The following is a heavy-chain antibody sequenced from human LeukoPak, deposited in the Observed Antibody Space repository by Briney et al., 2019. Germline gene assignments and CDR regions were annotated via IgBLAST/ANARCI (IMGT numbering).Heavy chain of an antibody. CDR3: VRDLRTDYAFDS. CDR2: INTDGSST. D-gene: IGHD4/OR15-4a*01. V-gene: IGHV3-74*01. J-gene: IGHJ4*02. CDR1: GFTFSSYW. Sequence: GGSLRLSCAASGFTFSSYWMHWVRQAPGKGLVWVSRINTDGSSTSYADSVKGRFTISRDNAKNTLYLQMNSLRPEDTALYYCVRDLRTDYAFDSWGQGTLVTVSS.